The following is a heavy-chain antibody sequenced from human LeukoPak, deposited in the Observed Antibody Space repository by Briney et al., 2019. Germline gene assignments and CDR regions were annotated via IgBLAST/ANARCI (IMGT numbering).Heavy chain of an antibody. CDR3: ARLDCSSTSCLRLYVNNWFDP. CDR2: IYPSDSNT. D-gene: IGHD2-2*01. Sequence: GESLKISCKGSGYSFTSYWIGWVRQMSGKGLEWMGIIYPSDSNTRYSASFQGQVTISADKSISTAYLQWSSLKASDTGMYYCARLDCSSTSCLRLYVNNWFDPWGQGTLVTVSS. CDR1: GYSFTSYW. V-gene: IGHV5-51*01. J-gene: IGHJ5*02.